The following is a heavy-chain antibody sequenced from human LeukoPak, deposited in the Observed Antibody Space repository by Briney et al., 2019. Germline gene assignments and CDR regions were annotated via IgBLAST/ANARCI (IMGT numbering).Heavy chain of an antibody. J-gene: IGHJ4*02. CDR3: ARITLVRGVIKREIDY. D-gene: IGHD3-10*01. CDR2: ISSSSNYI. CDR1: GFSFGSYS. Sequence: PGESLRLSCAASGFSFGSYSMNWVRQAPGKGLEWVSSISSSSNYIYYADSVKGRFTISRDNAKNSLYLQMNSLRAEDTAVYFCARITLVRGVIKREIDYWGQGTLVTVSS. V-gene: IGHV3-21*01.